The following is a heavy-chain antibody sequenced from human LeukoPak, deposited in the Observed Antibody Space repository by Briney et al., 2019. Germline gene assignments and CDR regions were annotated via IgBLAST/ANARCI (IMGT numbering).Heavy chain of an antibody. Sequence: PGGSLRLSCAASGFTFDDYTMHWVRQAPGKGLEWVSLISWDGGSTYYADSVKGRFTISRDNSKNSLYLQMNSLRTEDTALYYCAKDMIRLRLGELSFSPDYWGQGTLVTVSS. CDR2: ISWDGGST. J-gene: IGHJ4*02. CDR3: AKDMIRLRLGELSFSPDY. CDR1: GFTFDDYT. V-gene: IGHV3-43*01. D-gene: IGHD3-16*02.